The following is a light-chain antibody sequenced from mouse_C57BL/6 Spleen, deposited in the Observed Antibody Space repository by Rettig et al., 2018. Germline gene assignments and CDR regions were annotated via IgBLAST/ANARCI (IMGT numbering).Light chain of an antibody. J-gene: IGKJ4*01. CDR2: YAS. CDR3: QNGHSFPFT. Sequence: DIVMTQSPATLSVPPGDRVSLSCRASQSISDYLHWYQQKSHESPRLLIKYASQSIYWIPSRFRGRGSGSDFTLSINSVEPEDFGVYYCQNGHSFPFTFGSGTKLEIK. V-gene: IGKV5-39*01. CDR1: QSISDY.